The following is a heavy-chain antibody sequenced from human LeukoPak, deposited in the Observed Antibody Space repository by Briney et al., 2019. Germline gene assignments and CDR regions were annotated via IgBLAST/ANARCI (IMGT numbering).Heavy chain of an antibody. D-gene: IGHD5-24*01. CDR3: ARVGDGLNDAFDI. J-gene: IGHJ3*02. CDR1: GYTFTGYY. V-gene: IGHV1-2*06. Sequence: GASVKVSCKASGYTFTGYYMNWVPQAPGQGLEWLGRINPNTGGTNFAQSFQGRVTMTRDTSITTAYMELSRLRSDDTAVYYCARVGDGLNDAFDIWGQGTMVTVSS. CDR2: INPNTGGT.